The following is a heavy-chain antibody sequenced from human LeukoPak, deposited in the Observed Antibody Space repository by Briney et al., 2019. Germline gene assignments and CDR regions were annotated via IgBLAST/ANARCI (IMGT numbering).Heavy chain of an antibody. CDR3: ASGLFYDSSV. V-gene: IGHV4-30-4*01. J-gene: IGHJ4*02. Sequence: SETLSLTCTVSGGSISSADYYWSWIRQPPGKGLEWIGYISYSGNTYYNPSLKSRVTISVDTSKNQFSLKLRSVTAADTAVYYCASGLFYDSSVWGQGTLVTVSS. CDR1: GGSISSADYY. D-gene: IGHD3-22*01. CDR2: ISYSGNT.